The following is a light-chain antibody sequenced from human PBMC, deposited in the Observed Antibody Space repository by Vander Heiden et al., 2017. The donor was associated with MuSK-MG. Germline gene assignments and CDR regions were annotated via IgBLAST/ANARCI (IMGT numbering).Light chain of an antibody. V-gene: IGKV3-15*01. Sequence: IVMTQSPATLSASPGERATLACRASQSISSNLAWYQQKPGQAPRLLIYGASTMATGIPARFSGSGSGTEFTLTISSLQSEDFAVYYCQQYNNWPPLTFGGGTKVEIK. J-gene: IGKJ4*01. CDR3: QQYNNWPPLT. CDR2: GAS. CDR1: QSISSN.